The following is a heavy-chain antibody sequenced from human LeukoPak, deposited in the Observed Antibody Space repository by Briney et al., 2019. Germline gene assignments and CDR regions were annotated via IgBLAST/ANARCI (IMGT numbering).Heavy chain of an antibody. V-gene: IGHV4-39*01. CDR1: GGSISSSSYY. D-gene: IGHD3-22*01. J-gene: IGHJ4*02. Sequence: SETLSLTCTVSGGSISSSSYYWGWIRQPPGKGLEWIGSIYYSGSTYYNPSLKSRVTISVDTSKNQFSLKLSSVTAADTAVYYCASWYYYDSSGYLTKPVSPDVPFFDYWGQGTLVTVSS. CDR2: IYYSGST. CDR3: ASWYYYDSSGYLTKPVSPDVPFFDY.